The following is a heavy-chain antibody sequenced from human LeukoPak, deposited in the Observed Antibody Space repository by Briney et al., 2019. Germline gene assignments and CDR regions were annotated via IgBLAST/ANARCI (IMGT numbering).Heavy chain of an antibody. J-gene: IGHJ5*02. V-gene: IGHV4-34*01. D-gene: IGHD3-9*01. Sequence: SETLSLTCAVYGGPFSGYYWSWIRQPPGKGLEWIGEINHSGSTNYNPSLKSRVTISVDTSKNQFSLKLSSVTAADTAVYYCARGKRYSRPFDPWGQGTLVTVSS. CDR3: ARGKRYSRPFDP. CDR2: INHSGST. CDR1: GGPFSGYY.